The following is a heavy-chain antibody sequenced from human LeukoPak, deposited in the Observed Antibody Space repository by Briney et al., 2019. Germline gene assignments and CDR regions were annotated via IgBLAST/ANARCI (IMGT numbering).Heavy chain of an antibody. CDR2: ISSSSSYI. J-gene: IGHJ5*02. CDR3: ARDPNRAEYQLTPGWFDP. CDR1: GFTFSSYS. V-gene: IGHV3-21*01. Sequence: GGSLRLSCAASGFTFSSYSMNWVRQPPGKVLEWVSSISSSSSYIHYADSVKGRFTISRDNAKNSLYLQMNSLRAEDTAVYYCARDPNRAEYQLTPGWFDPWGQGTLVTVSS. D-gene: IGHD2-2*01.